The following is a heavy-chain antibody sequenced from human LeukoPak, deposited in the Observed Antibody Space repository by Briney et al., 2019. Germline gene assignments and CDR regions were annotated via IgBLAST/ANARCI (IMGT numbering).Heavy chain of an antibody. CDR1: GFTFSSYW. CDR3: ARAFSSNFHYGMVV. D-gene: IGHD6-6*01. Sequence: GGSLRLSCAASGFTFSSYWMSWVRQAPEKGLEWVANIKQDGSEKYYVDSVKGRFTISRDNAKNSLYLQMNSLRAEDTAVYYCARAFSSNFHYGMVVWGQGTTVTVSS. CDR2: IKQDGSEK. J-gene: IGHJ6*02. V-gene: IGHV3-7*01.